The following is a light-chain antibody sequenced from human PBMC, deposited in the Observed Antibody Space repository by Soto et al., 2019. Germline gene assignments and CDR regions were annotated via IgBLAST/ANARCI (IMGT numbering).Light chain of an antibody. Sequence: EIVLTQSPGTLSLSAGERATLSCRASQRISTCYLAWYQQKPGRAPRVLVYGTSTRATGIPSRFSGSGSGTDFTLTISRLEPEDFAVYYCQQYGDSPFTFGPGTKVDIK. J-gene: IGKJ3*01. CDR2: GTS. CDR1: QRISTCY. V-gene: IGKV3-20*01. CDR3: QQYGDSPFT.